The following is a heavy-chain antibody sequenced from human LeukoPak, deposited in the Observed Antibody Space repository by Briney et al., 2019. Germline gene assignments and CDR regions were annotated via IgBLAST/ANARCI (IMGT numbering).Heavy chain of an antibody. V-gene: IGHV4-59*01. J-gene: IGHJ3*02. CDR3: ARNPPGIRQNAFDI. Sequence: SETLSLTCTVPGGSINNYYWNWVRQPPGKGLEWIGYIYNSGSTSGSTNYNPSLKSRVTISGDTSKNQFSLKLTSVTAADTAVYYCARNPPGIRQNAFDIWGQGAMVTVSS. CDR2: IYNSGST. CDR1: GGSINNYY.